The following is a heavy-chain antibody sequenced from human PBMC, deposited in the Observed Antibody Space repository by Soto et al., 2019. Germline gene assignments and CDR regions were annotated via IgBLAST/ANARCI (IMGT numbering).Heavy chain of an antibody. CDR3: ARPHGGSSGWDNWFDP. CDR2: IYYSGST. J-gene: IGHJ5*02. Sequence: SETLSLTCTVSGGSISSYYWSWIRQPPGKGLEWIGYIYYSGSTNYNPSLKSRVTVSVDTSKNQFSLKLSSVTAADTAVYYCARPHGGSSGWDNWFDPWGQGTLVTVSS. V-gene: IGHV4-59*01. D-gene: IGHD6-25*01. CDR1: GGSISSYY.